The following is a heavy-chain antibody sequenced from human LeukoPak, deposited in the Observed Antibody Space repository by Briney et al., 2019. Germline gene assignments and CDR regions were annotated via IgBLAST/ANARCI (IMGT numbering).Heavy chain of an antibody. Sequence: SETLSLTCSVSGGSISSGPYFWSWIRQSPGQGLEWIGYIWPSGSTNYNPSLSGRVAISLDKSRNHFTLMVTAVTAADTAVYYCARVRDYALKDWGQGTLVTVSS. V-gene: IGHV4-30-2*06. J-gene: IGHJ4*02. CDR2: IWPSGST. CDR3: ARVRDYALKD. D-gene: IGHD4-17*01. CDR1: GGSISSGPYF.